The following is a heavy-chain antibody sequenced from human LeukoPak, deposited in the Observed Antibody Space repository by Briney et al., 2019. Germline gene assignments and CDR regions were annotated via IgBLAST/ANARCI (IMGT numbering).Heavy chain of an antibody. V-gene: IGHV3-23*01. CDR3: AKDGGLWVSAHWGAS. CDR2: ISASGGST. J-gene: IGHJ5*02. Sequence: GGSLRLSCAASGFTFSSSAMSWVRQVPGKGLEWVSGISASGGSTNYADSVRGRFTISRDNSKNALYVQMNSLRAEDTAVYYCAKDGGLWVSAHWGASWGRGTLVTVSS. CDR1: GFTFSSSA. D-gene: IGHD7-27*01.